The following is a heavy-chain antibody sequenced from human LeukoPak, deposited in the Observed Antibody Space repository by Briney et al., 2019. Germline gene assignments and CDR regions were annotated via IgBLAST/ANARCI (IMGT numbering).Heavy chain of an antibody. CDR1: GFTLRSYW. V-gene: IGHV3-74*01. CDR3: ARGRGSTSFLGGWFDP. J-gene: IGHJ5*02. Sequence: GGSLRLSCAASGFTLRSYWVHWVRQAPGKGLVWVSRINSDGTTTTYADSVKGRFTISRDNAKNTLYLQMNSLRGDGTAVYYCARGRGSTSFLGGWFDPWGQGTLVTVSS. D-gene: IGHD2-2*01. CDR2: INSDGTTT.